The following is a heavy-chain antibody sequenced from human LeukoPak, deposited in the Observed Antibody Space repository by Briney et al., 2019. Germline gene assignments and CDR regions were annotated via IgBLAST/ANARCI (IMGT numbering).Heavy chain of an antibody. CDR3: ARDPGSSSYYEGSGYLGGDY. Sequence: SETLSLTCTVSGGSISSYYWSWIRQPAGKGLEWIGRIYTSGSTNYNPSLKSRVTMSVDTSKNQFSLKLSSVTAADTAVYYCARDPGSSSYYEGSGYLGGDYWGQGTLVTVSS. V-gene: IGHV4-4*07. D-gene: IGHD3-22*01. J-gene: IGHJ4*02. CDR2: IYTSGST. CDR1: GGSISSYY.